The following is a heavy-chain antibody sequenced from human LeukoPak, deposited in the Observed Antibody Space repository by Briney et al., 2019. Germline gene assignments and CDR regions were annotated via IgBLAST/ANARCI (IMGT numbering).Heavy chain of an antibody. D-gene: IGHD5-18*01. J-gene: IGHJ4*02. Sequence: SETLSLTCTVSGGSISSSSYYWGWIRQPPGKGLEWIGTISYSGSSYYNSSFKSRVTISVDTSKNQFSLKLRSVTAADTAVYYCASPPSRGSSHAYWGQGTLVTVSS. CDR1: GGSISSSSYY. V-gene: IGHV4-39*01. CDR3: ASPPSRGSSHAY. CDR2: ISYSGSS.